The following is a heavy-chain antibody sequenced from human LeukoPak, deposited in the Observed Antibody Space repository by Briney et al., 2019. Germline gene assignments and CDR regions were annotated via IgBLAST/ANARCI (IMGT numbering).Heavy chain of an antibody. CDR3: ASHYYDSRGYLLPSDFDY. J-gene: IGHJ4*02. D-gene: IGHD3-22*01. Sequence: SETLSLTCTVSGGSISSSSYYWGWIRQPPGKGLEWIGSIYYSGSTYYNPSLKSRVTISVDTSKNQFSLKLSSVTAADTAVYYCASHYYDSRGYLLPSDFDYWGQGTLVTVSS. CDR1: GGSISSSSYY. V-gene: IGHV4-39*07. CDR2: IYYSGST.